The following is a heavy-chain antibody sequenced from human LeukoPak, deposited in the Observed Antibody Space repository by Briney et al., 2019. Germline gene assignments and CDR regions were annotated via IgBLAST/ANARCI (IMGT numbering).Heavy chain of an antibody. CDR3: LFRSWELVDY. J-gene: IGHJ4*02. D-gene: IGHD1-26*01. CDR1: GFTFSSYG. CDR2: ISYDGSNK. V-gene: IGHV3-30*03. Sequence: GRSLRLSCAASGFTFSSYGMHSVRQAPGKGLEWVAVISYDGSNKYYADSVKGRFTISRDNSKNTLYLQMNSLRAEDTAVYYCLFRSWELVDYWGQGTLVTVSS.